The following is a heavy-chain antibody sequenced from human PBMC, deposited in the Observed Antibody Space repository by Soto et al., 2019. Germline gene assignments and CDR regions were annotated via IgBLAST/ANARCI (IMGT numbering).Heavy chain of an antibody. CDR2: IYYSGTT. CDR1: GYSISSSNW. D-gene: IGHD1-26*01. Sequence: QVQLQESGPGLVKPSDTLSLTGAVSGYSISSSNWWVWIRQPPGKGLEWIGYIYYSGTTYYNPSLKSRVTMSVDTSKNQFSLKLTSVTAVDTAVYYWARREIQGPIDYWGQGTLVTVSS. J-gene: IGHJ4*02. CDR3: ARREIQGPIDY. V-gene: IGHV4-28*01.